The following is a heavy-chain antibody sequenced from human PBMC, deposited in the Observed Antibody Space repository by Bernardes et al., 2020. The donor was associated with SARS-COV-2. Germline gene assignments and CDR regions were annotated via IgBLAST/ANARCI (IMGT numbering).Heavy chain of an antibody. CDR3: ARVYTGYYSDAFDI. CDR2: IRVYNGNT. CDR1: GYTFSSYG. D-gene: IGHD1-26*01. Sequence: ASVKVSCKASGYTFSSYGISWVRQAPGQGLEWMGWIRVYNGNTNYAQKLQGRVTMTTDTSTSTAYMALRSLRSDDTGVYYCARVYTGYYSDAFDIWGQGTMGT. J-gene: IGHJ3*02. V-gene: IGHV1-18*01.